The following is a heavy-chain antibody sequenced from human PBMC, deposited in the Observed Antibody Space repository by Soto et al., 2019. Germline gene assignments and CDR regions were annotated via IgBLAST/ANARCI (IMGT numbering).Heavy chain of an antibody. CDR1: GNTFSSYY. Sequence: QVQLVQSGAEVKKPGASVKVSCKASGNTFSSYYTHWVRQAPGQGLEWMGIINPSGGSTSYAQKFQGRVNMTRDTSTSTVYMELSSLGSEDTAVYFCARGPEDTSGYYFVPLLYWGQGTLVTVSS. D-gene: IGHD3-22*01. V-gene: IGHV1-46*01. J-gene: IGHJ4*02. CDR2: INPSGGST. CDR3: ARGPEDTSGYYFVPLLY.